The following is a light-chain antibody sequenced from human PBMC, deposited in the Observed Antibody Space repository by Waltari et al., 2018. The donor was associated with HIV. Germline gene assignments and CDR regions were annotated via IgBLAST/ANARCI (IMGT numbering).Light chain of an antibody. V-gene: IGLV2-14*03. Sequence: HSALTQPASVSGSPGQSISISCTGTRRDLGLYNYVSWYQQYPGKAPQVLIYGVNSRPLGISFRFSGSKSGNTASLTISGLQAEDEADYYCSSYTANETLVFGGGTKLTVL. CDR2: GVN. J-gene: IGLJ2*01. CDR3: SSYTANETLV. CDR1: RRDLGLYNY.